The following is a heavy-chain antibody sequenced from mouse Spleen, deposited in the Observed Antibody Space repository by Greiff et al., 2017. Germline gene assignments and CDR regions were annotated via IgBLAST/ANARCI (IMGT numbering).Heavy chain of an antibody. Sequence: EVQGVESGPELVKPGDSVKISCKASGYSFTGYFMNWVMQSHGKSLEWIGRINPYNGDTFYNQKFKGKATLTVDKSSSTAHMELRSLTSEDSAVYYCARSHTTLGYFDYWGQGTTLTVSS. D-gene: IGHD1-1*01. CDR2: INPYNGDT. CDR3: ARSHTTLGYFDY. V-gene: IGHV1-20*01. CDR1: GYSFTGYF. J-gene: IGHJ2*01.